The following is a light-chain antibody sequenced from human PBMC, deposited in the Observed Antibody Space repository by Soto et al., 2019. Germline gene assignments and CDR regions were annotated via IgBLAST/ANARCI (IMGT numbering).Light chain of an antibody. CDR3: QTWGTGAVYVV. V-gene: IGLV4-69*01. CDR1: SGHSSYA. J-gene: IGLJ2*01. CDR2: LNSDGSH. Sequence: QAVVTQSPSASASLGASVKLTCTLSSGHSSYAIAWHQQQPEKGPRYLMKLNSDGSHSKGDGIPDRFSGSSSGAERYLTISSLQSEDEADYYCQTWGTGAVYVVFGGGTKLTVL.